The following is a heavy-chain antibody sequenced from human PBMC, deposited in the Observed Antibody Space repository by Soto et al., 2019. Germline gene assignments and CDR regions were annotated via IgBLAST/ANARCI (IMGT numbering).Heavy chain of an antibody. V-gene: IGHV3-23*01. CDR2: ITGSGSTT. D-gene: IGHD6-13*01. Sequence: PGGSLRLSCAASEFTFSSNAMHWVRQAPGKGLEWASGITGSGSTTFYADSVKGRFTISRDNSKNTLYLHMSSLRAEDTAIYYCAKDFTAYLSSWFHLWGQGTLVTVSS. CDR3: AKDFTAYLSSWFHL. J-gene: IGHJ5*02. CDR1: EFTFSSNA.